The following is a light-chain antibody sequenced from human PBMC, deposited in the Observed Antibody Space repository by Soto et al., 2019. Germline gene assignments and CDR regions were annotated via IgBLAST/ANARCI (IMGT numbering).Light chain of an antibody. J-gene: IGKJ1*01. CDR3: QQYGTSPWT. CDR1: QSVTSNY. Sequence: EIVLTQSPGTLSLSPGERATLSCRASQSVTSNYLAWYQQKPGQAPRLLIYGAFSRPTGIPDRFSGSGSGTDFTLTISRLEPEDLAVYHCQQYGTSPWTFGQGTKVEVK. V-gene: IGKV3-20*01. CDR2: GAF.